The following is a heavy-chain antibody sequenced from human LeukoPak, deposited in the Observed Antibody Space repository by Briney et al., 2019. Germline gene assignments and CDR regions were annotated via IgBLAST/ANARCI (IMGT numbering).Heavy chain of an antibody. V-gene: IGHV3-21*06. CDR1: GFTFSSDT. Sequence: GGSLRLSCAASGFTFSSDTMNWVRQAPGKGLEWVSSISSSSSYIYYADSVKGRFTISRDNAKNSLYLQMNSLRAEDTAVYYCARDTYDILTGYYKWAFDIWGQGTMVTVSS. D-gene: IGHD3-9*01. CDR2: ISSSSSYI. J-gene: IGHJ3*02. CDR3: ARDTYDILTGYYKWAFDI.